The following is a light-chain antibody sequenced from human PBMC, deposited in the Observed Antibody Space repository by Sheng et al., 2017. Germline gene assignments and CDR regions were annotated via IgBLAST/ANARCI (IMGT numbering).Light chain of an antibody. CDR1: QSISSY. J-gene: IGKJ2*03. CDR3: QQSYSTLRS. Sequence: IQVTQSPSSLSASVGDRVTITCRTSQSISSYLNWYQQKPGKAPKLLIYAASSLQSGVPSRFSGSGSGTDFTLTISSLQPEDFATYYCQQSYSTLRSFGQGTKLEIK. CDR2: AAS. V-gene: IGKV1-39*01.